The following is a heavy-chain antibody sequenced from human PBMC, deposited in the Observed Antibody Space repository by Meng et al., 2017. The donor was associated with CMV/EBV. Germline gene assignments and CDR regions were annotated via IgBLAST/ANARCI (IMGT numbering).Heavy chain of an antibody. CDR1: GYTFTGYY. CDR3: ARDRLGYCSSTSCYYGAD. Sequence: ASVKVSCKASGYTFTGYYMHWVRQAPGQGLEWMGWINPNSGGTNYAQKFQGRATMTRDTSISTAYMELSRLRSDDTAVYYCARDRLGYCSSTSCYYGADWGQGTLVTVSS. CDR2: INPNSGGT. D-gene: IGHD2-2*01. V-gene: IGHV1-2*02. J-gene: IGHJ4*02.